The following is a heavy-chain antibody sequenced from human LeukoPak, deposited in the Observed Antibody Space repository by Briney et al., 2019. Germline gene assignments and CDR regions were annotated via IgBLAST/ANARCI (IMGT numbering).Heavy chain of an antibody. V-gene: IGHV4-38-2*01. CDR1: GYSISSGYY. CDR3: ARHIGSYYVDY. CDR2: IYHNGIA. D-gene: IGHD1-26*01. J-gene: IGHJ4*02. Sequence: SETLSLTCAVSGYSISSGYYWGWIRQPPGKGLEWIANIYHNGIAYYNPSLKSPVTISVNTSKNQVSLKLNSVSAADTAVYYCARHIGSYYVDYWGQGTLVTVSS.